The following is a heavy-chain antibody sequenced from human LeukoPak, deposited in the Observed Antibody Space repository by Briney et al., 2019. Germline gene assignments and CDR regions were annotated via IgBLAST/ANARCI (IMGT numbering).Heavy chain of an antibody. D-gene: IGHD3-10*01. CDR1: GGTFSSYA. V-gene: IGHV1-69*06. CDR3: ATVDHYYGSGSYYTGY. J-gene: IGHJ4*02. CDR2: IIPIFGTA. Sequence: GASVKVSCKASGGTFSSYAISWVRQAPGQGLEWMGGIIPIFGTANYAQKFQGRVTITADKSTSTAYMELSSLRSEDTAVYYCATVDHYYGSGSYYTGYWGQGTLVTVPS.